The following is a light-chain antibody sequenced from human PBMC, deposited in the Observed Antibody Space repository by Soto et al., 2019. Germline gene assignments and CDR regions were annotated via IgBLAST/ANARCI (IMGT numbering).Light chain of an antibody. CDR1: QSISIW. Sequence: DIQMTQSPSTLSASVGDRVAITCRASQSISIWLAWYQQKPGKAPKLLIYKASSLESGVPSRFSGSGSGTAFTLTISSLQPDDFATYYCKQYNDYSWTFGQGTKVDIK. CDR3: KQYNDYSWT. J-gene: IGKJ1*01. V-gene: IGKV1-5*03. CDR2: KAS.